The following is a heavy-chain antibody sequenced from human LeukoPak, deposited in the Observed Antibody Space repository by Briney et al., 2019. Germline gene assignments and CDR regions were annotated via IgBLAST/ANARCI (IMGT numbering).Heavy chain of an antibody. CDR2: IYYSGST. V-gene: IGHV4-59*01. Sequence: PSETLSLTCTVSGGSISSYYWSWIRQPPGKGLEWIGYIYYSGSTNYNPSLKSRVTISVDTSKNQFSLKLSSVTAADTAVYYCARGLARTGESDYWGQGTLVTVSS. J-gene: IGHJ4*02. CDR3: ARGLARTGESDY. D-gene: IGHD7-27*01. CDR1: GGSISSYY.